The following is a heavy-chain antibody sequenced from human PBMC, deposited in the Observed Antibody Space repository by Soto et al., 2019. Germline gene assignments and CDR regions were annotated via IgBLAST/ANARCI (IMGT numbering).Heavy chain of an antibody. J-gene: IGHJ3*02. D-gene: IGHD1-26*01. V-gene: IGHV5-51*01. CDR3: ARHQGIVGATTNDAFDI. Sequence: GESLKISCKGSGYSFTSYWIGWVRQMPGKGLEWMGIIYPGDSDTRYSPSFQGQVTISADKSISTAYLQWSSLKASDTAMYYCARHQGIVGATTNDAFDIWGQGTMVTVSS. CDR1: GYSFTSYW. CDR2: IYPGDSDT.